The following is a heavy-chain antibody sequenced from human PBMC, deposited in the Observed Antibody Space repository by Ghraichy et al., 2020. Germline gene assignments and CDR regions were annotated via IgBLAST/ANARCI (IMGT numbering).Heavy chain of an antibody. D-gene: IGHD2/OR15-2a*01. CDR1: GDSMSSDY. CDR2: ISYSGNT. V-gene: IGHV4-59*08. J-gene: IGHJ4*02. CDR3: ARHNSRNYLVDY. Sequence: SETLSLTCSVSGDSMSSDYWSWIRQPPGNGLEWIGFISYSGNTKYNPSLKSRVTISVDTSKRQLSLKMNSVTAADTGVYYCARHNSRNYLVDYWGQGALVTVAS.